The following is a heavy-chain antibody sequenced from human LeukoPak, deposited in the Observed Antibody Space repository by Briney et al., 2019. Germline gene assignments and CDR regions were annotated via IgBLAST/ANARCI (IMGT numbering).Heavy chain of an antibody. CDR3: AREGSSWSPDY. V-gene: IGHV1-18*01. CDR2: ISAHNGNT. J-gene: IGHJ4*02. D-gene: IGHD6-13*01. CDR1: GYTFTTYG. Sequence: ASVTVSCTASGYTFTTYGISWVRQAPGQGLEWMGWISAHNGNTNYAQNLQGRVTMTTDTSTSTAYMELRSLRSDDTAVYYCAREGSSWSPDYWGQGTLVTVSS.